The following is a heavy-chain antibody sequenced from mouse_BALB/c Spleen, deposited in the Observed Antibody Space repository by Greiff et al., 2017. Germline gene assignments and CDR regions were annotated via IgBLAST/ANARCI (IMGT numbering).Heavy chain of an antibody. V-gene: IGHV6-6*02. CDR2: IRLKSNNYAT. J-gene: IGHJ2*01. Sequence: EVHLVESGGGLVQPGGSMKLSCVASGFTFSNYWMNWVRQSPEKGLEWVAEIRLKSNNYATHYAESVKGRFTISRDDSKSSVYLQMNNLRAEDTGIYYCTRGLYALDYWGQGTTLTVSS. CDR3: TRGLYALDY. CDR1: GFTFSNYW. D-gene: IGHD1-1*01.